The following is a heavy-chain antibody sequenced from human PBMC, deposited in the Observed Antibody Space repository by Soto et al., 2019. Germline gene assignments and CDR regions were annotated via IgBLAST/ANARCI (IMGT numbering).Heavy chain of an antibody. CDR3: ARRAXPQCINGVCYKDGFWDY. J-gene: IGHJ4*02. V-gene: IGHV4-31*03. CDR1: GGSVSGGGYY. D-gene: IGHD2-8*01. CDR2: IYYSGTT. Sequence: PSETLSLTCTVSGGSVSGGGYYWSWIRQHPGTGLEWIGYIYYSGTTYFNPSLKSRASISLDTSKNEFSLKLTSVTAADTAVYYCARRAXPQCINGVCYKDGFWDYWGQGALVTVSS.